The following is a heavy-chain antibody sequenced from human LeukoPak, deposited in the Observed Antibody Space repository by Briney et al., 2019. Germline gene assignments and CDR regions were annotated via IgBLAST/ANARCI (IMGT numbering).Heavy chain of an antibody. CDR1: GFTFNSYA. CDR2: ISGGGGNGDTT. CDR3: AKDPRVAATGPYFDS. Sequence: GVSLRLSCAASGFTFNSYAMSWVRQAPGKGVEWVSGISGGGGNGDTTYYADSVKGRFTISKDNSKNTLYLQMNSLRVEDTAIYYCAKDPRVAATGPYFDSWGQGTLVTVSS. J-gene: IGHJ4*02. D-gene: IGHD6-13*01. V-gene: IGHV3-23*01.